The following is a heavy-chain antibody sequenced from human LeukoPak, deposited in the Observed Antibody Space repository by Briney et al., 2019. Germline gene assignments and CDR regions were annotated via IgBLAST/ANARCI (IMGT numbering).Heavy chain of an antibody. CDR1: GFIFSNYG. CDR2: ISGSSSAI. D-gene: IGHD2-2*01. J-gene: IGHJ4*02. V-gene: IGHV3-48*01. CDR3: ARDLRHIVVVPAAIPLDY. Sequence: GGSLRLSCATSGFIFSNYGTNWVRQAPGKGLEWVSYISGSSSAIYYADSVKGRFTISRDNAKNSLYLQMNSLRAEDTAVYYCARDLRHIVVVPAAIPLDYWGQGTLVTVSS.